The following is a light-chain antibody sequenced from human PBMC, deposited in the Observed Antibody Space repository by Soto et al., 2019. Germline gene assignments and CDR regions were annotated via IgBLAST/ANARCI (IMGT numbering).Light chain of an antibody. V-gene: IGKV1-12*01. J-gene: IGKJ4*01. CDR2: AST. CDR3: QQANSLPLT. Sequence: DIQMTQSPSSVSASVGDRVTITCRATQGISNWLAWYQQKPGQAPKLLIYASTSLQDGVPLRFRGSGSGADFTLTISALQPEDFAPYYCQQANSLPLTFGGGTQVEIK. CDR1: QGISNW.